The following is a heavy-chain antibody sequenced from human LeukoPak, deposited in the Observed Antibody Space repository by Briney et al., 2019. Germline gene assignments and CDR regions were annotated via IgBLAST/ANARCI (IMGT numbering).Heavy chain of an antibody. J-gene: IGHJ4*02. Sequence: GGSLRLSCAASGFTFSEYYMSWIRQVPGQGLDWVSYISSSGSSIYYTDSVKGRFTISRDNAKNSLYLQMNSLRAEDTAVYYCARVPSPWGDYNYWWYFDYWGQGTLVTVSS. CDR1: GFTFSEYY. D-gene: IGHD2-8*02. CDR2: ISSSGSSI. CDR3: ARVPSPWGDYNYWWYFDY. V-gene: IGHV3-11*01.